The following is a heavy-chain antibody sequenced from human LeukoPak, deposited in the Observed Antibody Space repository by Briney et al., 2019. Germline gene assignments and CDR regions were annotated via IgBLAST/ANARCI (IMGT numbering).Heavy chain of an antibody. CDR1: GFTFSSYA. Sequence: GGSLRLSCAASGFTFSSYAMSWVRQAPGKGLEWVSAISGGGGSTYYADSVKGRFTISRDNSKNTLYLQMNSLRAEDTAVYYCAKAENYDILTGYGFDYWGQGTLVTVSS. CDR3: AKAENYDILTGYGFDY. J-gene: IGHJ4*02. V-gene: IGHV3-23*01. D-gene: IGHD3-9*01. CDR2: ISGGGGST.